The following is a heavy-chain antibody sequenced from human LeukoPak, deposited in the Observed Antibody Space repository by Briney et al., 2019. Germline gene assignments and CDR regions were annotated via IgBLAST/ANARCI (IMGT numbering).Heavy chain of an antibody. V-gene: IGHV3-20*04. J-gene: IGHJ4*02. CDR3: ARQPLEWELPYYFDY. CDR1: GFTFDDYG. D-gene: IGHD1-26*01. Sequence: GGSLRLSCAASGFTFDDYGMSWVRQAPGKGLEWVSGINWNGGSTGYADSVKGRFTISRDNAKNSLYLQMNSLRAEDTALYYYARQPLEWELPYYFDYWGQGTLVTVSS. CDR2: INWNGGST.